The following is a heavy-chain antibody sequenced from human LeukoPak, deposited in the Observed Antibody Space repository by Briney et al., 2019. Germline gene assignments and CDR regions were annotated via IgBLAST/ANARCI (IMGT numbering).Heavy chain of an antibody. V-gene: IGHV4-39*01. CDR3: ARRRAMIVVSYGFDP. D-gene: IGHD3-22*01. Sequence: PSETLSLTCTVSGGSISSSSYYWGWIRQPPGKGLEGIGSIYYSGSTYYNPSLKSRVTISVDTSKNQFSLKLSSVTAADTAVYYCARRRAMIVVSYGFDPWGQGTLVTVSS. J-gene: IGHJ5*02. CDR2: IYYSGST. CDR1: GGSISSSSYY.